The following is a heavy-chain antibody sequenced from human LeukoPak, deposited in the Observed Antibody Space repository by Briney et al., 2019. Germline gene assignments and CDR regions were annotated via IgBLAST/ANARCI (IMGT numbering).Heavy chain of an antibody. V-gene: IGHV3-11*01. CDR2: ISSSGSTI. Sequence: SGGSLRLSCAASGFTFSDYYMSWIRQAPGKGLEWASYISSSGSTIYYADSVKGRFTISRDNAKNSLYLQMNSLRAEDTAVYYCARASYGDTQTAYDYWGQGTLVTVSS. J-gene: IGHJ4*02. D-gene: IGHD4-17*01. CDR1: GFTFSDYY. CDR3: ARASYGDTQTAYDY.